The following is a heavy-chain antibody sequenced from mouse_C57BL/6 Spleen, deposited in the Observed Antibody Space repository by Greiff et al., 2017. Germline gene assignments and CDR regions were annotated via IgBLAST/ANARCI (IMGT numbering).Heavy chain of an antibody. V-gene: IGHV14-1*01. CDR2: IDPEDGDT. CDR3: TTPITTVVPFAY. D-gene: IGHD1-1*01. CDR1: GFNIKDYY. Sequence: EVKLMESGAELVRPGASVKLSCTASGFNIKDYYMHWVKQRPEQGLEWIGRIDPEDGDTEYAPKFQGKATMTADTSSNTAYLQLSSLTSEDTAVYYCTTPITTVVPFAYWGQGTLVTVSA. J-gene: IGHJ3*01.